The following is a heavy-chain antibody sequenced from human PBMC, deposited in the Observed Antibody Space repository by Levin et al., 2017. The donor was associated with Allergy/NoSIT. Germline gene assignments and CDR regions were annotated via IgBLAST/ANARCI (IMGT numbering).Heavy chain of an antibody. CDR3: ARQGHGSWYTPSLDI. D-gene: IGHD6-13*01. J-gene: IGHJ3*02. CDR2: MYYSGST. V-gene: IGHV4-39*01. Sequence: SETLSLTCTVSGGSISSNTYFWNWIRQPPGKGLEWVGSMYYSGSTYYNPSLKSRVTISVDTSKNQFSLKLNSVTAADTAVYYCARQGHGSWYTPSLDIWGPGTMVTVSS. CDR1: GGSISSNTYF.